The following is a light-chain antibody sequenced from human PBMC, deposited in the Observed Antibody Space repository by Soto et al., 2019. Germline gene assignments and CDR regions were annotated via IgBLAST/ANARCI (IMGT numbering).Light chain of an antibody. CDR3: QQYNSYST. CDR2: KAS. J-gene: IGKJ1*01. CDR1: QSIRSW. Sequence: DIQMTQSPSTLSASVGDRVTISCRASQSIRSWLAWYQQKPGKAPNLLIYKASILESGVPSRFSGSGSGTEFTLTSSSLQPDYFATYYCQQYNSYSTFGQGTKVEMK. V-gene: IGKV1-5*03.